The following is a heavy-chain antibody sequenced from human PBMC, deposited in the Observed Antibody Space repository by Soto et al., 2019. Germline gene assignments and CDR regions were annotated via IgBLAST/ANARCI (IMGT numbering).Heavy chain of an antibody. Sequence: QVHLVQSGVEVKTPGASVKVSCQASGYTFFTYDISWVRQAPGHGLEWIGWISTYSGNTKYAQKFQGKVTMTTDPTTTTTKLELMSLRPAETAVYYCARHHVTTTSENLFDPWGQGTLVTVSS. CDR1: GYTFFTYD. CDR3: ARHHVTTTSENLFDP. D-gene: IGHD3-22*01. J-gene: IGHJ5*02. V-gene: IGHV1-18*01. CDR2: ISTYSGNT.